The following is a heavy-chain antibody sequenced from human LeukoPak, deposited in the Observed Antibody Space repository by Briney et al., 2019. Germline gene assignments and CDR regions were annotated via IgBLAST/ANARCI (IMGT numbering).Heavy chain of an antibody. D-gene: IGHD6-13*01. J-gene: IGHJ4*02. V-gene: IGHV4-59*12. CDR1: GGSISSYY. CDR2: IYYTGST. Sequence: SETLSLTCTVSGGSISSYYWSWIRQPPGKGLEWIGYIYYTGSTNYNPSLKSRVTISVDTSKNQFSLKLSSVTAADTAVYYCATAFIAAASFDYWGQGTLVTVSS. CDR3: ATAFIAAASFDY.